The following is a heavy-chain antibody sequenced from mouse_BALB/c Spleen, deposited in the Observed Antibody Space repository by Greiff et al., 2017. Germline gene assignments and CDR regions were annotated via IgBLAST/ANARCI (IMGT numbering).Heavy chain of an antibody. Sequence: EVKLQESGPGLVKPSQSLSLTCTVTGYSITSDYAWNWIRQFPGNKLEWMGYISYSGSTSYNPSLKSRISITRDTSKNQFFLQLNSVTTEDTATYYCARATTVVATPLDYWGQGTTLTVSS. V-gene: IGHV3-2*02. J-gene: IGHJ2*01. CDR1: GYSITSDYA. CDR2: ISYSGST. D-gene: IGHD1-1*01. CDR3: ARATTVVATPLDY.